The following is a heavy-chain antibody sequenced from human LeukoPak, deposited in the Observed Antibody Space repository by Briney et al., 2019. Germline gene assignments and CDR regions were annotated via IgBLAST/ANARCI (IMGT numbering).Heavy chain of an antibody. Sequence: PGGSLRLSCAASGFTFSSDAMHWVRQAPGKGLEYVSAISSSGGSTYYGNPVKGRFTISRDNSKNTLYLQMGSLRAEDMAVYYCARSRGDPQVYWYFDLWGRGTLVTVSS. CDR3: ARSRGDPQVYWYFDL. J-gene: IGHJ2*01. D-gene: IGHD3-10*01. V-gene: IGHV3-64*01. CDR1: GFTFSSDA. CDR2: ISSSGGST.